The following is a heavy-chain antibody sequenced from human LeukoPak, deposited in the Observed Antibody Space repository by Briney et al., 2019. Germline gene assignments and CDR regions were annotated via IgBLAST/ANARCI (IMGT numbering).Heavy chain of an antibody. D-gene: IGHD6-13*01. CDR3: ARGRAGIAAAGFDY. CDR2: IRQGGNEM. V-gene: IGHV3-7*03. CDR1: GFRFSDYW. Sequence: GGSLRLSCAASGFRFSDYWMTWVRQVPGKGLEWVANIRQGGNEMYYADSVKDRFTISRDNARNSLYLQMNSLGLDDTAVYFCARGRAGIAAAGFDYWGQGTLVTVSS. J-gene: IGHJ4*02.